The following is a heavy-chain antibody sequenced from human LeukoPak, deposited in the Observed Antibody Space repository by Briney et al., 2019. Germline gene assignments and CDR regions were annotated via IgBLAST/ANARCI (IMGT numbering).Heavy chain of an antibody. CDR2: ISYDGGDK. V-gene: IGHV3-30*03. J-gene: IGHJ3*01. CDR1: GFTFSSYG. CDR3: AMIVVVLSGGEAFDL. D-gene: IGHD3-22*01. Sequence: GGSLRLSCAASGFTFSSYGMHWVRQAPGKGLEWVAVISYDGGDKYHTDSVKGRFTISRDNSKNTLYLQMNSLRSEDTAVYYCAMIVVVLSGGEAFDLWGQGTMVTVSS.